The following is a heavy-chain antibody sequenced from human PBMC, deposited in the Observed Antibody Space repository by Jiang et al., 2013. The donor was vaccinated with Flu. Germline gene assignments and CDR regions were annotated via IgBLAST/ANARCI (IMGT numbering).Heavy chain of an antibody. V-gene: IGHV1-69*01. J-gene: IGHJ3*02. D-gene: IGHD2-8*01. Sequence: GAEVKKPGSSVKVSCKASGGTFSSYAISWVRQAPGQGLEWMGGIIPIFGTANYAQKFQGRVTITADESTSTAYMELSSLRSEDTAVYYCAREGCTNGVCADAFDIWGQGTMVTVSS. CDR1: GGTFSSYA. CDR3: AREGCTNGVCADAFDI. CDR2: IIPIFGTA.